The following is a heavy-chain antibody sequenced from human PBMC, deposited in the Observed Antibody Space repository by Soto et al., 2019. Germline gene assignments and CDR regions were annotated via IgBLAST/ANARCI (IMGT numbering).Heavy chain of an antibody. D-gene: IGHD6-13*01. J-gene: IGHJ4*02. V-gene: IGHV4-39*02. CDR1: GGSISSSSYY. CDR2: IYYSGST. Sequence: PSETLSLTCTVSGGSISSSSYYWGWIRQPPGKGLEWIGSIYYSGSTYYNPSLKSRVTISIDTSKNHFSLKLSSVTAADTAVYYCARVFAAAGQPNFDYWGQGTLVTVSS. CDR3: ARVFAAAGQPNFDY.